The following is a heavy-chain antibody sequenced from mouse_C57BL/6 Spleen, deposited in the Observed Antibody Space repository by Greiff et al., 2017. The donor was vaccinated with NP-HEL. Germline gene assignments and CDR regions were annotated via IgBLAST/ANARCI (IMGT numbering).Heavy chain of an antibody. CDR1: GYTFTSYW. D-gene: IGHD3-1*01. V-gene: IGHV1-5*01. Sequence: VHVKQSGTVLARPGASVKMSCKTSGYTFTSYWMHWVKQRPGQGLEWIGAIYPGNSDTSYNQKFKGKAKLTAVTSASTAYLELSSLTNEDSAVDYCTRRGYEGAMDYWGKGTSVTVSS. CDR2: IYPGNSDT. CDR3: TRRGYEGAMDY. J-gene: IGHJ4*01.